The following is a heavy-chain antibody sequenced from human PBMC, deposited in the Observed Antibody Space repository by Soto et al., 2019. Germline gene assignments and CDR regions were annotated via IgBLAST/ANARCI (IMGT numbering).Heavy chain of an antibody. CDR1: VGSVSSSSYY. CDR3: GRLEGLATISYYYDY. Sequence: SETLSLTCTVSVGSVSSSSYYWGWVRQPPGKGLEWIGSVYYSGSTYYNASLESRVTISVDKSRDQFSLKLMSLSAADTAVYYCGRLEGLATISYYYDYWGQGALVTVSS. J-gene: IGHJ4*02. D-gene: IGHD3-9*01. CDR2: VYYSGST. V-gene: IGHV4-39*01.